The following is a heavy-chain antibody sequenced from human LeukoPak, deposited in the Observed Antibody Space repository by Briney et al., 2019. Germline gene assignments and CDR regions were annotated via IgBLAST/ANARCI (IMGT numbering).Heavy chain of an antibody. J-gene: IGHJ4*02. CDR2: IYSGGST. CDR3: ARDTYYYDSSGSANDY. CDR1: GFTVSSNY. V-gene: IGHV3-66*01. Sequence: GGSLRLSCAASGFTVSSNYMSWDRQAPGKGLEWVSVIYSGGSTYYADSVKGRFTISRDNSKNTLYLQMNSLRAEDTAVYYCARDTYYYDSSGSANDYWGQGTLVTVSS. D-gene: IGHD3-22*01.